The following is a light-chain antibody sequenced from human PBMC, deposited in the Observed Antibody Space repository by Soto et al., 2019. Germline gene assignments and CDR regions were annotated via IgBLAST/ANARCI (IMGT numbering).Light chain of an antibody. CDR3: QQRSSWPIT. Sequence: EIVLTQSPATLSLSPGERATLSCRASQSVTSYLAWYQQRPGQAPRLLIYDASRRATGIPARFSGSVSGADFTLTISTLEPEDFAVYYCQQRSSWPITFGQGTRLEIK. CDR2: DAS. V-gene: IGKV3-11*01. CDR1: QSVTSY. J-gene: IGKJ5*01.